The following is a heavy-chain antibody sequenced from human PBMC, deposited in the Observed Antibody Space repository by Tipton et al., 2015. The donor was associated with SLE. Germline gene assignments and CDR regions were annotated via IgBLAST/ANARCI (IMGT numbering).Heavy chain of an antibody. CDR1: GFMFSSYE. CDR3: ARDRVGHFDY. D-gene: IGHD1-26*01. J-gene: IGHJ4*02. V-gene: IGHV3-48*03. Sequence: SLRLSCAASGFMFSSYEMNWVRQAPGKGLEWVSYISSSGSTIYYADSVKGRFTISRDNAKNSLYLQMNSLRAEDTAVYYCARDRVGHFDYWGQGTLVTVSS. CDR2: ISSSGSTI.